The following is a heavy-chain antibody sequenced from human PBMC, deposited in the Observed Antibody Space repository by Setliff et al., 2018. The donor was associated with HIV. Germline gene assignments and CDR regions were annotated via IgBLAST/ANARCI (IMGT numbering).Heavy chain of an antibody. CDR1: GFTFSSYW. CDR3: ARAGSDYAYDI. CDR2: INGDGDTT. V-gene: IGHV3-74*01. D-gene: IGHD2-21*02. Sequence: PGGSLRLSCEVSGFTFSSYWMHWVRQVPGKGLLWVSRINGDGDTTYYADSVKGRFTISRDNAQNTLYLQMNSLRAEDTAVYYCARAGSDYAYDIWGQGTKVTVSS. J-gene: IGHJ3*02.